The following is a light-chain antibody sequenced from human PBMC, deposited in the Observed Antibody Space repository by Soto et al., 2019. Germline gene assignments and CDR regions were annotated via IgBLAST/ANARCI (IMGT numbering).Light chain of an antibody. CDR1: QSVSSNY. J-gene: IGKJ4*01. V-gene: IGKV3-20*01. Sequence: ESVLTQSPGTLSLSPGERATLSCRASQSVSSNYLAWYQQKPGQAPRLLIYGASTRASGIPDRFSGSGSGTDFTLTISRLEPEDSAVYYCQRYNNWPLTFGGGTKVDIK. CDR2: GAS. CDR3: QRYNNWPLT.